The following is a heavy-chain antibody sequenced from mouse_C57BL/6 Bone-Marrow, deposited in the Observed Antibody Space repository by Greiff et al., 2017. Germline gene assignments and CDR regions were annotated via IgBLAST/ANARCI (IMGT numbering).Heavy chain of an antibody. CDR3: TSYYYGSSSPFAY. J-gene: IGHJ3*01. V-gene: IGHV14-4*01. CDR1: GFNIKDDY. D-gene: IGHD1-1*01. Sequence: VQLKQSGAELVRPGASVKLSCTASGFNIKDDYMHWVKQRPEQGLEWIGWIDPENGDTEYASKFQGKATITADTSSNTAYLQLSSLTSEDTAVYYCTSYYYGSSSPFAYWGQGTLVTVSA. CDR2: IDPENGDT.